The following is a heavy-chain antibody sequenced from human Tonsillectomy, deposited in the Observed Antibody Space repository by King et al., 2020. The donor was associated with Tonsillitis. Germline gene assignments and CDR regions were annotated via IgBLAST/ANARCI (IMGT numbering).Heavy chain of an antibody. J-gene: IGHJ2*01. Sequence: QVQLQESGPGLVKPSETLSLTCTVSGGSISSYYWSWIRQPPGKGLGWIGYIYYSGSTSYNPSLKSRVTISVNTSKNQFSLKLSSVTAADTAVYYCARGGNYGLWYFELWGRGTLVTVSS. CDR2: IYYSGST. V-gene: IGHV4-59*01. CDR3: ARGGNYGLWYFEL. D-gene: IGHD3-16*01. CDR1: GGSISSYY.